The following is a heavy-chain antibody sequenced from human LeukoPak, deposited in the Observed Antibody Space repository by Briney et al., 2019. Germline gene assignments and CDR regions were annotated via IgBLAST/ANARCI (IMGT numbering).Heavy chain of an antibody. CDR1: GGSISSYY. CDR2: IYTSGST. J-gene: IGHJ5*02. D-gene: IGHD3-22*01. V-gene: IGHV4-4*07. CDR3: ARGLMRIYDSSGQITLGWFDP. Sequence: SETLSLTCTVSGGSISSYYWSWTRQPAGRGLEWVGRIYTSGSTYYNPSLKSRVTISVDTSKNQFSLKLSSVTAADTAVYYCARGLMRIYDSSGQITLGWFDPWGQGTLVTVSS.